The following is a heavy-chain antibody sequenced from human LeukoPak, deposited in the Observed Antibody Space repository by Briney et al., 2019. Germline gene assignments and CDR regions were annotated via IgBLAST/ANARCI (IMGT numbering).Heavy chain of an antibody. CDR3: AKDTGPYYYGSPLDY. CDR2: ISGSGGST. J-gene: IGHJ4*02. CDR1: GFTFSSSA. V-gene: IGHV3-23*01. Sequence: GGSLRLSCAASGFTFSSSAMSWVRQAPGKGLESVSGISGSGGSTYFADSVKGRFSISRDNSKNTLYLQMDGLRAEDTAVYYCAKDTGPYYYGSPLDYWGQGTLVTVSS. D-gene: IGHD3-10*01.